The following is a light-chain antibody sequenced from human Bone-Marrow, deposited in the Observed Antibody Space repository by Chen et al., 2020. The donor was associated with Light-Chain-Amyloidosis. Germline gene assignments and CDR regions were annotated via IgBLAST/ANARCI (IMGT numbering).Light chain of an antibody. V-gene: IGKV4-1*01. Sequence: DIVMTQSPDSLAVSLGERATINCKSSQSVLYSSNNKNYLAWYQQKPGQPPKLLIHWASTRESGVPDRFSGSGSGTDFTLTISSLQAEDVAVYYCQQYYNTLTFGPGTKLNIK. CDR1: QSVLYSSNNKNY. J-gene: IGKJ3*01. CDR3: QQYYNTLT. CDR2: WAS.